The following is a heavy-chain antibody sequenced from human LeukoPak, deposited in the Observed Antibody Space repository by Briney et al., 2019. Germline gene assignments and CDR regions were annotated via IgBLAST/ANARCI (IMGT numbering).Heavy chain of an antibody. V-gene: IGHV3-74*01. J-gene: IGHJ6*03. CDR3: ARGSIGITMVRGVIIGVPYYYYYMDV. CDR1: GFTFSSYW. D-gene: IGHD3-10*01. Sequence: GGSLRLSCAASGFTFSSYWMHWVRQAPGKGLVWVSRINSDGSSTSYADSVKGRFTISRDNAKNTLYLQMNSLRAEDTAVYYCARGSIGITMVRGVIIGVPYYYYYMDVWGKGTTVTVSS. CDR2: INSDGSST.